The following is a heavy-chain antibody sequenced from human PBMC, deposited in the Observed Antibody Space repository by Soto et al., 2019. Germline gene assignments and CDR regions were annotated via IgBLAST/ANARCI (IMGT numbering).Heavy chain of an antibody. D-gene: IGHD6-6*01. CDR1: GGTFSSYA. CDR2: IIPIFGTA. CDR3: AIASRPRGNYYYYYCIYV. Sequence: SVKVSCNASGGTFSSYATSWVRQAHGQGLEWMGGIIPIFGTANYAQKFQDRVRSTSDEPTNTSYMELIRLRSEDTAVYYCAIASRPRGNYYYYYCIYVWVRGTTVTVSS. J-gene: IGHJ6*02. V-gene: IGHV1-69*13.